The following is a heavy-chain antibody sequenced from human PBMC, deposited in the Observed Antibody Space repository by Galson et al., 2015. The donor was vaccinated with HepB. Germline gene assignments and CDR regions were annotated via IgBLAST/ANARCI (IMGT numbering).Heavy chain of an antibody. CDR1: GGTFSSYA. CDR2: IIPIFGTA. J-gene: IGHJ4*02. CDR3: ARSDGLTDPYSSSSGYFDY. Sequence: SVKVSCKASGGTFSSYAISWVRQAPGQGLEWMGGIIPIFGTANYAQKFQGRVTITADESTSTAYMELSSLRSEDTAVYYCARSDGLTDPYSSSSGYFDYWGQGTLVTVSS. V-gene: IGHV1-69*13. D-gene: IGHD6-6*01.